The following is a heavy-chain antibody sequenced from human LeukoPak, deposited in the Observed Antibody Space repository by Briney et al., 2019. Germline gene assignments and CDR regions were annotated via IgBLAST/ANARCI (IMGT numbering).Heavy chain of an antibody. CDR3: ARSNYVWGSYRPRQSDAFDI. V-gene: IGHV4-39*07. D-gene: IGHD3-16*02. CDR2: INHSGST. Sequence: SETLSLTCTVSGGSISSSGYYWSWIRQPPGKGLEWIGEINHSGSTNYNPSLKSRVTMSVDTSKNQFSLKLSSVTAADTAVYYCARSNYVWGSYRPRQSDAFDIWGQGTMVTVSS. J-gene: IGHJ3*02. CDR1: GGSISSSGYY.